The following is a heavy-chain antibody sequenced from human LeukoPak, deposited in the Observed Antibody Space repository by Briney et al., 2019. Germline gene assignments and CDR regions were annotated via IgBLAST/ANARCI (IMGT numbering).Heavy chain of an antibody. CDR1: GYTFTSYG. CDR3: ARGGYYDSSGLVDL. Sequence: GASVTVSCTASGYTFTSYGISWVRQAPGQGLEWMGWISAYNGNTNYAQKLQGRVTMTTDTSTSTAYMELRSLRSDDTAVYYCARGGYYDSSGLVDLWGQGTLVTVSS. J-gene: IGHJ5*02. D-gene: IGHD3-22*01. V-gene: IGHV1-18*01. CDR2: ISAYNGNT.